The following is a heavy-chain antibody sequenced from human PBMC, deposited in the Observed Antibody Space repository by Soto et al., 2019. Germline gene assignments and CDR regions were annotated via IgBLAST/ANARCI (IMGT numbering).Heavy chain of an antibody. CDR3: ARAPMVLTRSYFDS. CDR2: ISSSGDT. J-gene: IGHJ4*02. V-gene: IGHV4-59*01. D-gene: IGHD3-22*01. CDR1: DGSISNFY. Sequence: PSETLSLTCTVSDGSISNFYWSWIRQPPGKGLEWIGYISSSGDTNYNPSLKSRVSISVDTSKNQFSLNLTSVTAADTAVYYRARAPMVLTRSYFDSWGQGTPVTVSS.